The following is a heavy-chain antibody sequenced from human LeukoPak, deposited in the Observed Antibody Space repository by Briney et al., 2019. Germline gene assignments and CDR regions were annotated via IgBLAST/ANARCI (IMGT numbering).Heavy chain of an antibody. D-gene: IGHD3-3*01. Sequence: ASVKVSCKASGYTFTSYGISWVRQAPGQGLEWMGWISAYNDNTNYAQRLQGRVTMTTDTSTSTAYMELNSLRSEDTAVYYCATGVVTYYYYYYMDVWGKGTTVTVSS. CDR2: ISAYNDNT. J-gene: IGHJ6*03. CDR3: ATGVVTYYYYYYMDV. V-gene: IGHV1-18*01. CDR1: GYTFTSYG.